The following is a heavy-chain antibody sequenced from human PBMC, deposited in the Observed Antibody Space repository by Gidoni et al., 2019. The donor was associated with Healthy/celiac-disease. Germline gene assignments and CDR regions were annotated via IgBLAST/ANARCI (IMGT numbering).Heavy chain of an antibody. V-gene: IGHV1-46*01. CDR3: ARDCTERSMAEWLPLCY. CDR2: INPSGGST. Sequence: QVQLVQSGAEVKKPGASVKVSCKASGHHFTSHYMHWVRQAPGQGLEWMGIINPSGGSTSYAQKFQGRVTMTRDTSTSTVYMELSSLRSEDTAVYYCARDCTERSMAEWLPLCYWGQGTLVTVSS. D-gene: IGHD3-3*01. CDR1: GHHFTSHY. J-gene: IGHJ4*02.